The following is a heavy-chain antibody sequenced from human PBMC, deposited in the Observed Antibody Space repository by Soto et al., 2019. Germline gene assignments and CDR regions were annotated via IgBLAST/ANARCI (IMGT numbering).Heavy chain of an antibody. J-gene: IGHJ5*02. CDR3: ARGQRFSDWFDP. CDR1: GGTLSGYY. V-gene: IGHV4-4*07. Sequence: SETLSLTCAVTGGTLSGYYWTWIRQSAGGGLEWIGRIYSSGSTNYNPSLKSRVTISLDTSMSHFSLRLRSVSAADTAVYYCARGQRFSDWFDPWGQGTLVTVSS. CDR2: IYSSGST. D-gene: IGHD3-3*01.